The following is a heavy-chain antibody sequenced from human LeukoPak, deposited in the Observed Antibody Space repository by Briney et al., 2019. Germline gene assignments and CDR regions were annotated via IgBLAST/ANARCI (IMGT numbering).Heavy chain of an antibody. CDR1: GGSFSGYY. Sequence: SETLSLTCAVYGGSFSGYYWGWIRQPPGKGLEWVGYIYYSGSTNYNPSLKSRVTISVDTSKNQFSLKLSSVTAADTAVYYRARLSGSRLPNAFDIWGQGTMVTVSS. CDR3: ARLSGSRLPNAFDI. V-gene: IGHV4-59*08. CDR2: IYYSGST. J-gene: IGHJ3*02. D-gene: IGHD1-26*01.